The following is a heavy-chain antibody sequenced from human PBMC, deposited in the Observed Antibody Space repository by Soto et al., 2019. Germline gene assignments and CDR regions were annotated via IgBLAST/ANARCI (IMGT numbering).Heavy chain of an antibody. CDR3: AKDREPFLAVAGV. J-gene: IGHJ4*02. Sequence: SLGLSCADSGFTFSSYGMHWVRQAPGKGLEWVAVISYDGSNKYYADSVKGRFTISRDNSKNTLYLQMNSLRVEDTAVYYCAKDREPFLAVAGVWGQGTLVTVSS. V-gene: IGHV3-30*18. D-gene: IGHD6-19*01. CDR1: GFTFSSYG. CDR2: ISYDGSNK.